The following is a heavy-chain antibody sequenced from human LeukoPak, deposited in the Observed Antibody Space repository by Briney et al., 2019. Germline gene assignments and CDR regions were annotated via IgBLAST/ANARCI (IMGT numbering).Heavy chain of an antibody. J-gene: IGHJ3*02. D-gene: IGHD5-18*01. CDR1: GGTFSSYA. V-gene: IGHV1-69*05. CDR2: IIPIFGTA. CDR3: ARAGYSYGLDAFDI. Sequence: SVKVSCKASGGTFSSYAISWVRQAPGQGLEWRGGIIPIFGTANYAQKFQGRVTITTDESTSTAYMELSSLRSEDTAVYYCARAGYSYGLDAFDIWGQGTMVTVSS.